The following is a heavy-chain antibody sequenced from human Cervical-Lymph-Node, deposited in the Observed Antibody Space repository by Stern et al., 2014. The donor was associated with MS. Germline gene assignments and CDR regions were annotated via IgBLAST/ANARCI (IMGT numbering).Heavy chain of an antibody. CDR1: GFTFSSYD. J-gene: IGHJ2*01. V-gene: IGHV3-13*01. CDR2: IGSAGDT. D-gene: IGHD3-3*01. Sequence: VQLVESGGGLVQPGGSLRLSCAASGFTFSSYDMHWVRQTTEKGLEWVSGIGSAGDTYYQGSVKGRFTISREDDKNSLYLQMNSLRAGDTAVYYCGRLRFLEWSDWFFDLWGRGTLVTVSS. CDR3: GRLRFLEWSDWFFDL.